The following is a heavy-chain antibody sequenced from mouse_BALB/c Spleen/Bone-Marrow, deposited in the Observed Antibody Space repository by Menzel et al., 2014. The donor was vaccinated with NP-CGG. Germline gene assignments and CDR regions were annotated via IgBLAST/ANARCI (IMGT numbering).Heavy chain of an antibody. V-gene: IGHV1S81*02. CDR1: GYTFTSYY. J-gene: IGHJ1*01. D-gene: IGHD1-2*01. Sequence: GAELVKPGASVKLSCKASGYTFTSYYMYWVKQRPGQGLEWIGEINPSNGGTNFNEKFMSKATLTVDTSSSTAYMHLGSLTSEDSAVYYCTRSGFYGYGTYFDVWGAGTTVTVSS. CDR3: TRSGFYGYGTYFDV. CDR2: INPSNGGT.